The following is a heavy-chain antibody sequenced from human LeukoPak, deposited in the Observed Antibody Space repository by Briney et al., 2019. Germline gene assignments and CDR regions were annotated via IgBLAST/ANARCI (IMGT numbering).Heavy chain of an antibody. D-gene: IGHD6-13*01. Sequence: GASVKVSCKASGGTFSSYAISWVRQAPGQGLEWMGGIIPIFGTANYAQKFQGRVTITTDESTSTAYMELSSLRSEDTAVYYCARGLAAAAKHYYYYMDVWGKGTTVTVSS. CDR3: ARGLAAAAKHYYYYMDV. CDR2: IIPIFGTA. CDR1: GGTFSSYA. V-gene: IGHV1-69*05. J-gene: IGHJ6*03.